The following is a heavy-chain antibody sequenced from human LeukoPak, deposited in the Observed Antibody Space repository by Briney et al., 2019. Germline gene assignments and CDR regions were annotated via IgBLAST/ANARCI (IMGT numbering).Heavy chain of an antibody. CDR2: INPSGGST. V-gene: IGHV1-46*01. D-gene: IGHD3-22*01. CDR3: ARDRIYYDSSGSFDY. Sequence: ASVKVSCKASGYTFTSYYMHWVRQAPGQGLEWMGIINPSGGSTSYAQKFQGRVTMTRDTSTSTVYMELSSLRSEDTAVYYCARDRIYYDSSGSFDYWGQGTLVTVSS. CDR1: GYTFTSYY. J-gene: IGHJ4*02.